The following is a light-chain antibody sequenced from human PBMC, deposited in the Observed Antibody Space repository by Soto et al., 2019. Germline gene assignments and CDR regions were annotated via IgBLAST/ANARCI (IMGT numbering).Light chain of an antibody. CDR1: RSDVGRYNF. CDR3: CSDAGSGIYV. CDR2: EVT. V-gene: IGLV2-23*02. J-gene: IGLJ1*01. Sequence: QSALTQPASVSGSPRQSSTISCPGKRSDVGRYNFVSWYQQHPGKAPKLLICEVTKRPSGVSNRFSGSKSGNTASLTISGLQAEDEADYYCCSDAGSGIYVFGTGTKLTVL.